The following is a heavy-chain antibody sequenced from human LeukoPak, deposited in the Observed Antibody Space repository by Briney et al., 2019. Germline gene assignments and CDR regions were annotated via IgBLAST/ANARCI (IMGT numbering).Heavy chain of an antibody. Sequence: WASVKVSCKASGYTFTSYGISWVRQAPGQGLEWMGWISAYNGNTNYAQKLQGRVTMTTDTSTSTAYMELRSLRSDDTAVYYCARAYYYDSSGHNNWFDPWGQGTLVTVSS. D-gene: IGHD3-22*01. J-gene: IGHJ5*02. CDR3: ARAYYYDSSGHNNWFDP. CDR2: ISAYNGNT. V-gene: IGHV1-18*01. CDR1: GYTFTSYG.